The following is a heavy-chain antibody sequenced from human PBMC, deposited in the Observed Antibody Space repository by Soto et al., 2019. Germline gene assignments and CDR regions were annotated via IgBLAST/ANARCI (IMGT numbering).Heavy chain of an antibody. D-gene: IGHD2-2*02. CDR2: IKSRADGGTT. Sequence: GGSLRLSCAASGFTFTKAWMTWVRQTPGKGLEWVGRIKSRADGGTTDYAASVKDRFIISRDDSNDTLYLHMNRLKTDDTAVYYCTTASQALPYYSWGQGALVTVSS. V-gene: IGHV3-15*01. CDR1: GFTFTKAW. J-gene: IGHJ4*02. CDR3: TTASQALPYYS.